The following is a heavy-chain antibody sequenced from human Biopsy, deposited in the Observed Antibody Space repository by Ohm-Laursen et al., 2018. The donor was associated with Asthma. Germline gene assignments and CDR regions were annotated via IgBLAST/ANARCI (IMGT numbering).Heavy chain of an antibody. Sequence: SLRLSCAASGFTFSRYAIHWVRQAPGKGLEWVAVISHDGQTQHYADSVKGRFAHSRDNSQNTLYLQMISLRTDDTAVYYCAKRRGYSDFNDFDYWGHGTLVTVSS. D-gene: IGHD4-11*01. V-gene: IGHV3-30*18. CDR1: GFTFSRYA. CDR2: ISHDGQTQ. J-gene: IGHJ4*01. CDR3: AKRRGYSDFNDFDY.